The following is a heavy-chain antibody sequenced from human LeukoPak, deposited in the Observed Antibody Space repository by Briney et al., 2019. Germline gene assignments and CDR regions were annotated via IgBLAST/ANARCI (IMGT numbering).Heavy chain of an antibody. J-gene: IGHJ4*02. CDR3: ARDGYSSSSGDY. CDR2: INWNGGST. Sequence: GGTLRLSCAASGFTFSTYGMNWVRQAPGKGLEWVSGINWNGGSTGYADSVKGRFTISRDNAKNSLYLQMNSLRAEDTALYYCARDGYSSSSGDYWGQGTLVTVSS. D-gene: IGHD6-6*01. CDR1: GFTFSTYG. V-gene: IGHV3-20*04.